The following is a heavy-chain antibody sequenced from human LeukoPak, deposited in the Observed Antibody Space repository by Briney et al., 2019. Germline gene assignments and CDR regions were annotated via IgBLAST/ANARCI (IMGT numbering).Heavy chain of an antibody. V-gene: IGHV3-23*01. J-gene: IGHJ4*02. CDR2: ISGSGGTT. CDR1: GFTFSIYA. CDR3: AKSQEDDSSGYYYSNFDY. Sequence: GGSLRLSCAASGFTFSIYAMSWVRQAPGKGLEWVSAISGSGGTTYCAHSVKDRFTISRDNSKNTLFLQMNSLRAEDTAVYYCAKSQEDDSSGYYYSNFDYWGQGTLVTVSS. D-gene: IGHD3-22*01.